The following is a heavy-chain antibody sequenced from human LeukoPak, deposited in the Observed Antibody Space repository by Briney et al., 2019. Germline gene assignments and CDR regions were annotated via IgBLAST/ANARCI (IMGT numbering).Heavy chain of an antibody. CDR3: ARDLNNYDFWSGPIYY. Sequence: ASVKVSCKASGYTFTSYDINWVRQATGQGLEWMGWMNPNSGNTGYAQKFQGRVTITRNTSISTAYMELSRLRSDDTAVYYCARDLNNYDFWSGPIYYWGQGTLVTVSS. D-gene: IGHD3-3*01. CDR1: GYTFTSYD. CDR2: MNPNSGNT. J-gene: IGHJ4*02. V-gene: IGHV1-8*03.